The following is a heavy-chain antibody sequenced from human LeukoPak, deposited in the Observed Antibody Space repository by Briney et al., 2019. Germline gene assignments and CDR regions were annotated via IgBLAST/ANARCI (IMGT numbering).Heavy chain of an antibody. CDR1: GYTFTSYD. CDR3: ARSHSGSYWFDP. CDR2: MNPNSGNT. Sequence: ASVKVSCKASGYTFTSYDINWVRQATGQGLKWMGWMNPNSGNTGYAQKFQGRVTITRNTSISTAYMELSSLRSEDTAVYYCARSHSGSYWFDPWGQGTLVTVSP. D-gene: IGHD1-26*01. J-gene: IGHJ5*02. V-gene: IGHV1-8*03.